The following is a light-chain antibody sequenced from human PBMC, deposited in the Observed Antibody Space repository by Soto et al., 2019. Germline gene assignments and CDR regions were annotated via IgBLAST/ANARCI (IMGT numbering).Light chain of an antibody. CDR2: GAS. J-gene: IGKJ1*01. Sequence: EIVLTQSPGTLSLSPGDRATLSCGASQSVSSNCLAWYQQKPGQAPRLLIYGASIRVTGIPDRFSGSGSGTDFTLTIRRLEPEDFAMYFCHQYGSSPRTFGQGTKVEIK. V-gene: IGKV3-20*01. CDR3: HQYGSSPRT. CDR1: QSVSSNC.